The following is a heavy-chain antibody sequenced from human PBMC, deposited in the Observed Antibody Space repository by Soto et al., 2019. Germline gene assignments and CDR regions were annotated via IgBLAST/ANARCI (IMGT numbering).Heavy chain of an antibody. D-gene: IGHD3-22*01. V-gene: IGHV4-31*03. Sequence: QVQLQESGPGLVKPSQTLSHTCTVSGGSITSGAYYWNWVRHHPGKGLEWVGHIYHSGTTNYNPSLKSRLTISVDTSKNQFSLKLSSVTPADTAVYFCARDNSGGYSGGLSIWGQGTLVTVSS. CDR1: GGSITSGAYY. CDR3: ARDNSGGYSGGLSI. CDR2: IYHSGTT. J-gene: IGHJ4*02.